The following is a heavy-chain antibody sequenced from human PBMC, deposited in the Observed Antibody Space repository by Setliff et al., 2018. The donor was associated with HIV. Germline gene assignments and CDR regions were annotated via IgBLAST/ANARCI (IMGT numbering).Heavy chain of an antibody. J-gene: IGHJ4*02. Sequence: SETLSLTCTVSGGSISTISYYWGWIRQPPGKGLEWIGSVHYTGSTFYNPSLMSRVTVSVDTSKNQFSLRLSSVTAADTAVYYCARHPRTHGIATAQYYFDSWGQGTLVTVSS. CDR3: ARHPRTHGIATAQYYFDS. CDR1: GGSISTISYY. V-gene: IGHV4-39*01. D-gene: IGHD6-25*01. CDR2: VHYTGST.